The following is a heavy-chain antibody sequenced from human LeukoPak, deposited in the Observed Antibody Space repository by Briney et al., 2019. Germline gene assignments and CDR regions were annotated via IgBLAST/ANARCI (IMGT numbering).Heavy chain of an antibody. CDR2: IVASSGAT. Sequence: GGSLRLSCAASGFSFSNYAMNWVRQAPGKGPEWVSLIVASSGATFYADSVKGRFTISRDKSKNTLYLQMKSLRAEDTAVYYCAKGGYDYVEIGYFDYWGQGALVTVSS. D-gene: IGHD5-12*01. J-gene: IGHJ4*03. CDR3: AKGGYDYVEIGYFDY. CDR1: GFSFSNYA. V-gene: IGHV3-23*01.